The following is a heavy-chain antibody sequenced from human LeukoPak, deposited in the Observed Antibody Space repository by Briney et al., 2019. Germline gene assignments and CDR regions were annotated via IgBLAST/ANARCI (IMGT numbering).Heavy chain of an antibody. CDR1: GYSFTNYG. CDR3: ARVFLSRNTIWSGYYWDY. Sequence: ASVKVSCKTSGYSFTNYGITWVRQAPGQGLEWMGWISAYNGNTNYAQKLQGRVTMTTDTSTSTAYMELRSLRSDDTAVYYCARVFLSRNTIWSGYYWDYWGQGTLVTVSS. V-gene: IGHV1-18*01. CDR2: ISAYNGNT. J-gene: IGHJ4*02. D-gene: IGHD3-3*01.